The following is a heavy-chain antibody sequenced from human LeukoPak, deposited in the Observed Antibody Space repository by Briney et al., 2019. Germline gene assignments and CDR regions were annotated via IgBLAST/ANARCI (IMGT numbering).Heavy chain of an antibody. CDR2: ISYEGSNR. J-gene: IGHJ4*02. Sequence: GRSLRLSCAASGFTFSSYGMHWVRQAPGKGREGVAVISYEGSNRYYADSVKGRFTISRDNSKNTLYLQMNSLRAEDTAVYYCAKCRGYYYDSSGYYLDYWGQGTLVTVSS. CDR1: GFTFSSYG. CDR3: AKCRGYYYDSSGYYLDY. D-gene: IGHD3-22*01. V-gene: IGHV3-30*18.